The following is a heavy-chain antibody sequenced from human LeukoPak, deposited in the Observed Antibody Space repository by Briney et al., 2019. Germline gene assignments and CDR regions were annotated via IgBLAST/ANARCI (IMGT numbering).Heavy chain of an antibody. CDR3: ARSRGYSYGTTFLDY. Sequence: PSETLSLTCTVSGGSISSYYWSWIRQPPGKGLEWIGYIYYSGSINYNPSLKSRVTISVDTSKNQFSLKLSSVTAADTAVYYCARSRGYSYGTTFLDYWGQGTLVTVSS. CDR2: IYYSGSI. D-gene: IGHD5-18*01. J-gene: IGHJ4*02. CDR1: GGSISSYY. V-gene: IGHV4-59*08.